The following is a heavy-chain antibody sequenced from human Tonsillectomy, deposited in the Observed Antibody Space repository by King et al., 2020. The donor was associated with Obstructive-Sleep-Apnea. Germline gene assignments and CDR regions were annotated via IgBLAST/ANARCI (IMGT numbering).Heavy chain of an antibody. J-gene: IGHJ5*02. D-gene: IGHD1-14*01. CDR1: GFSFGEYA. CDR2: IRSTTYGGTT. CDR3: ARIVASAGVIGRGWFDP. V-gene: IGHV3-49*03. Sequence: VQLVESGGGLVQPGRSLRLSCTASGFSFGEYALGWFRQAPGKGLEYIGFIRSTTYGGTTEHAASVRDRFSISRDDSKSSAYLQMSRLRTDDIGIYYCARIVASAGVIGRGWFDPWGQGTLVTVSS.